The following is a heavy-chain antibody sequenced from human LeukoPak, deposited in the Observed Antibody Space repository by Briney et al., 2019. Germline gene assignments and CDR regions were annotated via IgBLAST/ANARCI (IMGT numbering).Heavy chain of an antibody. CDR3: AKGPYAYYYDSSGYYPDV. J-gene: IGHJ6*04. CDR2: ISGSGGST. V-gene: IGHV3-23*01. CDR1: GFTFSSYG. D-gene: IGHD3-22*01. Sequence: GGSLRLSCAASGFTFSSYGMSWVRQAPGKGLEWVSAISGSGGSTYYADSVKGRFTISRDNSKNTLYLQMNSLRAEDTAVYYCAKGPYAYYYDSSGYYPDVWGKGTTVTISS.